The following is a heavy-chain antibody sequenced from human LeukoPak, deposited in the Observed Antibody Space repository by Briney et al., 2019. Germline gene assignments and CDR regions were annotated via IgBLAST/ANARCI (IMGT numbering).Heavy chain of an antibody. V-gene: IGHV1-8*01. CDR1: GYTFISYD. D-gene: IGHD3-22*01. Sequence: ASVKVSCKASGYTFISYDINWVRLATGQGLEWMGWMNPNSGITGYAQKFQGRVTMTRDTSISTAYTELSSLKSEDTAVYYCARGLYYYDSNGRTPYDYWGQGTLVTVSS. CDR2: MNPNSGIT. J-gene: IGHJ4*02. CDR3: ARGLYYYDSNGRTPYDY.